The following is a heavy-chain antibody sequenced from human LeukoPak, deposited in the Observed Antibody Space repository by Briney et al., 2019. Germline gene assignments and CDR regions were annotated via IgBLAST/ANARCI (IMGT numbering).Heavy chain of an antibody. J-gene: IGHJ4*02. CDR2: IHHDGRI. D-gene: IGHD3-16*02. V-gene: IGHV4/OR15-8*01. CDR1: GGSIDSTNW. Sequence: SETLSLTCDVPGGSIDSTNWWNWVRQPPGKGLEWIGEIHHDGRINYNPSLKSRVTLSVDKSKNQFSLRLNSVTAADTAMYYCARSHDHLWGNYPDYWGQGTLVTVSS. CDR3: ARSHDHLWGNYPDY.